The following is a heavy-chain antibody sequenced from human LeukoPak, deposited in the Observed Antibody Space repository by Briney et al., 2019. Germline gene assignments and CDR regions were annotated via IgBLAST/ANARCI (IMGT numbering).Heavy chain of an antibody. V-gene: IGHV4-39*07. J-gene: IGHJ4*02. CDR3: ARGIPTYYYDSSGYYYFDY. CDR1: GGSISSSTYY. CDR2: IYYSGST. D-gene: IGHD3-22*01. Sequence: SETLSLTCTVSGGSISSSTYYWGWIRQPPGKGLEWIGSIYYSGSTYYNPSLKSRVTISVDTSKNQFSLKLSSVTAADTAVYYCARGIPTYYYDSSGYYYFDYWGQGTLVTVSS.